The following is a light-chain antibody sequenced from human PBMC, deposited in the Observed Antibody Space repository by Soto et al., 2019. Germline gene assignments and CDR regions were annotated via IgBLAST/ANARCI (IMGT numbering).Light chain of an antibody. CDR1: SSDVGRYNF. CDR3: SSLAADSNNHYV. V-gene: IGLV2-8*01. Sequence: QSALTQPPSASGSPGQSVTISCTGTSSDVGRYNFVSWYQQHPGKAPKLMIFEVTKRPSGVPDRFSGSKSGNTASLTVSGLQAEDEADYYCSSLAADSNNHYVFGTGTKVTVL. CDR2: EVT. J-gene: IGLJ1*01.